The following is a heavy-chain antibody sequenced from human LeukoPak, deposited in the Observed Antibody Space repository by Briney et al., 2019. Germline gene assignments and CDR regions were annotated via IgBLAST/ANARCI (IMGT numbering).Heavy chain of an antibody. Sequence: PGGSLRLSCVVSGFTFSESWMSWVRQAPGKGLGWVASLNLDGSDKYYVDSVKGRFTISRDNAKNTVYLQINSLRAEDTAVYYCARDRHCVNGVCHSPAGMDVWGQGTTVTVSS. D-gene: IGHD2-8*01. J-gene: IGHJ6*02. V-gene: IGHV3-7*01. CDR2: LNLDGSDK. CDR3: ARDRHCVNGVCHSPAGMDV. CDR1: GFTFSESW.